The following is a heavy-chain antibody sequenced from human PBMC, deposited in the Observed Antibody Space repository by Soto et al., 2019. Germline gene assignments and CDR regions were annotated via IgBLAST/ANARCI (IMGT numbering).Heavy chain of an antibody. V-gene: IGHV4-34*01. J-gene: IGHJ4*01. D-gene: IGHD6-6*01. Sequence: SETLSLTCAVCGGSFSGYDCSWIRQPPWKGLEWIGEINHSGSTNYNPSLKGRVTISVDTSKKQFSLKLSSVTGADTAVYYCARVVLGANYSSSVVSYFDYWGHGTLVTVS. CDR1: GGSFSGYD. CDR2: INHSGST. CDR3: ARVVLGANYSSSVVSYFDY.